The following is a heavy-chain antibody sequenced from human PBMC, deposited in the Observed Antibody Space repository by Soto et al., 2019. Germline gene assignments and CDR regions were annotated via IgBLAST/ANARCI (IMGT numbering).Heavy chain of an antibody. Sequence: VQLVESGEDLVQPGGSLRLSCVASGFTFSNYAIHWVRQAPGKGLEWVAVLSYDGNNIHYADSVKGRFTVSRDNSKNTLFLQMNSLRAEDTALYYCARGPIGDAAMVTNYFDYWGQGTLVTVSS. D-gene: IGHD5-18*01. CDR3: ARGPIGDAAMVTNYFDY. J-gene: IGHJ4*02. CDR1: GFTFSNYA. CDR2: LSYDGNNI. V-gene: IGHV3-30-3*01.